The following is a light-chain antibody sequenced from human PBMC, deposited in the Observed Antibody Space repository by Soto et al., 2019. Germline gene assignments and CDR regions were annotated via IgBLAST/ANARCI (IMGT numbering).Light chain of an antibody. CDR3: QQYDNLPRT. V-gene: IGKV1-33*01. CDR2: DAS. J-gene: IGKJ4*01. Sequence: IQMTQSPSSLSASVGDRVKITCQASQDISNYLNWYQQKPGKAPKLLIYDASNLETGVPSRFSGSGSGTDFTFTISSLQPEDIATYYCQQYDNLPRTFGGGTKVDIK. CDR1: QDISNY.